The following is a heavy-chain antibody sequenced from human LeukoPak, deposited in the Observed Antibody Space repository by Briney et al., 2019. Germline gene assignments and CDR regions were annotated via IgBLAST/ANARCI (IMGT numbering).Heavy chain of an antibody. J-gene: IGHJ3*02. D-gene: IGHD3-16*01. Sequence: PSETLSLTCTVSGGSISSGDYYWSWIRQPPGEGLEWIGYIYCSGSTYYNPSLKSRVTISVDTSKNQFSLKLSSVTAADTAVYYCAGLRRDAFGIWGQGTMVTVSS. CDR2: IYCSGST. CDR1: GGSISSGDYY. V-gene: IGHV4-30-4*01. CDR3: AGLRRDAFGI.